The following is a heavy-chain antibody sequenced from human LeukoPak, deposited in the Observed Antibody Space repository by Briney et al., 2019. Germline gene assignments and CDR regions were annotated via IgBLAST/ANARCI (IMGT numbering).Heavy chain of an antibody. CDR2: ISWNSGNI. D-gene: IGHD2-15*01. V-gene: IGHV3-9*01. CDR3: AKDSGRNYYYYMDV. Sequence: PGRSLRLSCAASGFSFDDYVMHWVRQAPGKGLEWVSGISWNSGNIGYADSVKGRFTISRDNAKNSLYLQMNSLRGVDTALYYCAKDSGRNYYYYMDVWGKGTTVTVSS. J-gene: IGHJ6*03. CDR1: GFSFDDYV.